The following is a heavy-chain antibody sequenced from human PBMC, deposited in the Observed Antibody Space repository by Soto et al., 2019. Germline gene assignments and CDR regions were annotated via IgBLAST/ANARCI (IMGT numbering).Heavy chain of an antibody. CDR2: IDYSGST. J-gene: IGHJ5*02. V-gene: IGHV4-31*03. Sequence: PSETLSLTCTVSGGSISSGVYYWSWIRQHPGKGLEWIGYIDYSGSTYYNPSLMSRVIISGDMFKNQFSLKLSSVTAADTAVYYCARSRVTTKWFYPWGQGTLVTVSS. D-gene: IGHD4-17*01. CDR1: GGSISSGVYY. CDR3: ARSRVTTKWFYP.